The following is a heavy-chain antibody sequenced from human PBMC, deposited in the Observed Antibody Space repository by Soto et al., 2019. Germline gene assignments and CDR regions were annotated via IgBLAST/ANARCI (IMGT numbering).Heavy chain of an antibody. D-gene: IGHD3-3*01. Sequence: GGSLRLSCAASGFTFSSYGMHWVRQAPGKGLEWVAVIWYDGSNKYYADSVKGRFTISRDNSKNTLYLQMNSLRAEDTAVYYCARDGQYYDFWSGYTRGGLYYMDVWGKGTTVTVSS. CDR2: IWYDGSNK. CDR1: GFTFSSYG. V-gene: IGHV3-33*01. J-gene: IGHJ6*03. CDR3: ARDGQYYDFWSGYTRGGLYYMDV.